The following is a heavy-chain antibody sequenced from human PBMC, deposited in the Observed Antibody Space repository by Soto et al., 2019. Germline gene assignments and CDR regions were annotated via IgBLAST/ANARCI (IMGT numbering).Heavy chain of an antibody. J-gene: IGHJ6*02. Sequence: GASVTVSCKASGYTFTSYGISWVRQAPGQGLEWMGWISAYNGNTNYAQKLQGRVTMTTDTSTSTAYMELRSLRSDDTAVYYCARVVGATTSYYYGMDVWGQGTTVTVSS. D-gene: IGHD1-26*01. CDR1: GYTFTSYG. CDR2: ISAYNGNT. CDR3: ARVVGATTSYYYGMDV. V-gene: IGHV1-18*04.